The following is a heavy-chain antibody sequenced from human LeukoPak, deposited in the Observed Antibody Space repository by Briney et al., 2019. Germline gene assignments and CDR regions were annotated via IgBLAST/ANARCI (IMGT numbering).Heavy chain of an antibody. CDR2: ISTNNGNT. CDR3: ARDHGTHEDY. J-gene: IGHJ4*02. Sequence: ASVKHSCKASGYTFTSYGISWVRKAPGQGLEWMGWISTNNGNTNYAQKLQGRVTMTTHTYTSTAYMELRSLRSDDTAVYYCARDHGTHEDYWGQGTLVTVSS. V-gene: IGHV1-18*01. CDR1: GYTFTSYG. D-gene: IGHD1-26*01.